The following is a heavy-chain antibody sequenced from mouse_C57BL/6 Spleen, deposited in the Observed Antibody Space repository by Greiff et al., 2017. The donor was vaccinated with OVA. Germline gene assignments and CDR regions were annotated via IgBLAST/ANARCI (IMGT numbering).Heavy chain of an antibody. J-gene: IGHJ1*03. CDR2: IWSGGST. V-gene: IGHV2-2*01. CDR1: GFSLTSYG. Sequence: QVHVKQSGPGLVQPSQSLSITCTVSGFSLTSYGVHWVRQSPGKGLEWLGVIWSGGSTDYNAAFISRLSISKDNSKSQVFFKMNSLQADDTAIYYCARKGDYGSPFDVWGTGTTVTVSS. D-gene: IGHD1-1*01. CDR3: ARKGDYGSPFDV.